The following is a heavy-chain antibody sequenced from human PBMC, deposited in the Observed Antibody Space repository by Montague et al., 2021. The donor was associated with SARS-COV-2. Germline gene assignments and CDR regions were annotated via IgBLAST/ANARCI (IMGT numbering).Heavy chain of an antibody. CDR1: GGSISSGGYC. CDR3: AMTVLSSGYDYSWFDP. J-gene: IGHJ5*02. Sequence: TLSLTCTVSGGSISSGGYCWNWIRQYPGKGLEWIGYIYNSGTTSYSPSLRSRATISIDTSKNLFSLKLTSVTAADTAVYYCAMTVLSSGYDYSWFDPWGQGTPVTVSS. V-gene: IGHV4-31*03. CDR2: IYNSGTT. D-gene: IGHD5-12*01.